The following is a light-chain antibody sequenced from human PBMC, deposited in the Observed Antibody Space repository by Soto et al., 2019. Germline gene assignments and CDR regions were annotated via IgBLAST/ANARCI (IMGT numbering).Light chain of an antibody. CDR1: SSNIGAGYD. CDR2: GNT. V-gene: IGLV1-40*01. CDR3: QSYDSSLSGYV. J-gene: IGLJ1*01. Sequence: QSVLTQPPSVSGAPGQRVTISCTGSSSNIGAGYDVHWYQQLPGTAPKLLIYGNTNRPSGVPDRISGSKSGTSASLAISGLQAEDETDCYCQSYDSSLSGYVFGTGTKVTVL.